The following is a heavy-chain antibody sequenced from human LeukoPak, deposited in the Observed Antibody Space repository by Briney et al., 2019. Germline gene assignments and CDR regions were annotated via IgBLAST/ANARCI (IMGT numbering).Heavy chain of an antibody. Sequence: SETLSLTCAVYGGSFSGYYWSWIRQPPGEGLEWIGEINHSGSTNYNPSLKSRVTISVDTSKNQFSLKLSSVTAADTAVYYCARGRISNWFDPWGQGTLVTVSS. D-gene: IGHD2-15*01. CDR3: ARGRISNWFDP. CDR2: INHSGST. CDR1: GGSFSGYY. V-gene: IGHV4-34*01. J-gene: IGHJ5*02.